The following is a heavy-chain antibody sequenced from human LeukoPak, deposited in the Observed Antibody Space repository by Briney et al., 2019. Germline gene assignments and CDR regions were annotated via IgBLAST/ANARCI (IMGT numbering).Heavy chain of an antibody. CDR2: IQEDGSEK. CDR3: AELGITMIGGV. CDR1: AFTFSDFW. J-gene: IGHJ6*04. Sequence: GGSLRLSCTTSAFTFSDFWMSWVRQTPGKGLEWVANIQEDGSEKYYVDSVKGRFTISRDNAKNSLYLQMNSLRAEDTAVYYCAELGITMIGGVWGKGTTVTISS. V-gene: IGHV3-7*01. D-gene: IGHD3-10*02.